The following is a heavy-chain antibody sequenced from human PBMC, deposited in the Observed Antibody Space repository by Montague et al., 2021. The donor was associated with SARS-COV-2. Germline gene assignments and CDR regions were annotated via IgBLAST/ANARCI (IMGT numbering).Heavy chain of an antibody. CDR2: IYYSGST. CDR3: ARHLEVSYYIAAAGAHDY. V-gene: IGHV4-39*01. Sequence: SETLSLTCTVSGGSISSSSYYWGWIRQPPGKGLEWIGSIYYSGSTYYNPSLKSRVTISVDTSKNQFSLKLSSVTAADTAVYYCARHLEVSYYIAAAGAHDYWGQGTLVTVSS. J-gene: IGHJ4*02. CDR1: GGSISSSSYY. D-gene: IGHD6-13*01.